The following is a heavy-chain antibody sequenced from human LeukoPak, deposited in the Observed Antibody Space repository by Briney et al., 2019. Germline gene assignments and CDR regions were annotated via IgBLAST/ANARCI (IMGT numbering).Heavy chain of an antibody. D-gene: IGHD5-12*01. CDR1: GFTFDDYA. V-gene: IGHV3-9*01. Sequence: PGGSLRLSCAAYGFTFDDYAMHWVRQAPGKGLEWVSGISWNSGSIGYADSVKGRFTISRDNSKNTLYLQMNSLRAEDTAVYYCARLSRAIFDYWGQGTLVTVSS. CDR2: ISWNSGSI. J-gene: IGHJ4*02. CDR3: ARLSRAIFDY.